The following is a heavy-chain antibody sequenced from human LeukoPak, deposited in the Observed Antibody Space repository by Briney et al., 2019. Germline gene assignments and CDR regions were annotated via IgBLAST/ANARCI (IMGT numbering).Heavy chain of an antibody. CDR1: GYTFTSYA. J-gene: IGHJ4*02. V-gene: IGHV7-4-1*02. CDR3: AREHSSSSWPPATDY. D-gene: IGHD6-13*01. Sequence: RASVKVSCKASGYTFTSYAMNWVRQAPGQGLEGMGWINTNTGNPTYAQGFTGRFVFSLDTSVSTAYLQISSLKAEDTAVYYCAREHSSSSWPPATDYWGQGTLVTVSS. CDR2: INTNTGNP.